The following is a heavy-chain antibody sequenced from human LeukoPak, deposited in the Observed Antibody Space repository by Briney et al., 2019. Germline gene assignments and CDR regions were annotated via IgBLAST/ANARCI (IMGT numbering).Heavy chain of an antibody. V-gene: IGHV4-59*12. CDR3: ARAGLYCSSTSCLYYYYYGMDV. CDR2: IYYSGST. CDR1: GGSINSYY. J-gene: IGHJ6*02. D-gene: IGHD2-2*01. Sequence: SETLSLTCTVSGGSINSYYWSWIRQPPGKGREWIVYIYYSGSTNYNPSLKSRVTISVDTSKNQFSLKLSSVTAADTAVYYCARAGLYCSSTSCLYYYYYGMDVRGQGATVTVSS.